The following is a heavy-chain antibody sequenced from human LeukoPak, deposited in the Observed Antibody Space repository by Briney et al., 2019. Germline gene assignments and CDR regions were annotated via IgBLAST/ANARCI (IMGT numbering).Heavy chain of an antibody. CDR3: ARLIPPYYFDS. D-gene: IGHD3-16*01. CDR1: GGSISRGGYS. Sequence: SQTLSLTCAFSGGSISRGGYSWNWIRQAPGRGLEFIGNIYRSGTTHYNPCLNSRVTMSLDTSKNQFSLKLTSVTAADTAICYCARLIPPYYFDSWGQGTPVTVSS. CDR2: IYRSGTT. V-gene: IGHV4-30-2*01. J-gene: IGHJ4*02.